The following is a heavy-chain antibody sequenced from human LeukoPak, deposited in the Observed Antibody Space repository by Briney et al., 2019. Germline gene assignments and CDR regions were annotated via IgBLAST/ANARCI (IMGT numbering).Heavy chain of an antibody. V-gene: IGHV3-7*01. CDR3: ARDIAAPGLFFDY. CDR1: GFTLSSYW. J-gene: IGHJ4*02. D-gene: IGHD6-13*01. CDR2: IKYDGSEK. Sequence: GGSLRLSCAASGFTLSSYWMSWVRQAPGEGLEWVANIKYDGSEKDYVDSVKGRFTISRDNAKNSLYLQMNSLRAEDTAVYYCARDIAAPGLFFDYWGRGTLVTVSS.